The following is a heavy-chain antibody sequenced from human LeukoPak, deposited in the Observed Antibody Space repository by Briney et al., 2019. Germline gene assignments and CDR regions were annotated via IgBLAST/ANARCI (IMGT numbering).Heavy chain of an antibody. Sequence: SVKVSCKASGYTFTGYYMHWVRQAPEQGLEWMGRIIPILGIANYAQKFQGRVTITADKSTSTAYMELSSLRSEDTAVYYCARDHDILTGYYRYWGQGTLVTVSS. CDR3: ARDHDILTGYYRY. D-gene: IGHD3-9*01. CDR2: IIPILGIA. J-gene: IGHJ4*02. V-gene: IGHV1-69*04. CDR1: GYTFTGYY.